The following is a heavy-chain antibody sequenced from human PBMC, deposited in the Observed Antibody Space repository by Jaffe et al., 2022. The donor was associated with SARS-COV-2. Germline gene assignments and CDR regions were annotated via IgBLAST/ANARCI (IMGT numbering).Heavy chain of an antibody. Sequence: QVQLVESGGGVVQPGRSLRLSCAASGFTLSNYGMHWVRQAPGKGLEWVATLWYDGTNKYNEGSVKGRFTISRDNSQNTLFLQMSSLRVDDTGVYYCATNKMGTPGYYFDYWGRGTLVTVTS. CDR1: GFTLSNYG. J-gene: IGHJ4*02. CDR2: LWYDGTNK. V-gene: IGHV3-33*01. CDR3: ATNKMGTPGYYFDY. D-gene: IGHD7-27*01.